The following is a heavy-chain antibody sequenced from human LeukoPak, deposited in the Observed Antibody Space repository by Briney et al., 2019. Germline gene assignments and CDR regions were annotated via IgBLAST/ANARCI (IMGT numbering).Heavy chain of an antibody. V-gene: IGHV1-8*01. CDR3: ARGLRQRKAAAGTGTSYYFDY. Sequence: ATVKVSCKASGYTFTSYDINWVRQATGQGLEWMGWMNPNSGNTGYAQKFQGRLTMTRNTSISTAYMELSSLRSEDTAVYYCARGLRQRKAAAGTGTSYYFDYWGQGTLVTVSS. D-gene: IGHD6-13*01. CDR1: GYTFTSYD. CDR2: MNPNSGNT. J-gene: IGHJ4*02.